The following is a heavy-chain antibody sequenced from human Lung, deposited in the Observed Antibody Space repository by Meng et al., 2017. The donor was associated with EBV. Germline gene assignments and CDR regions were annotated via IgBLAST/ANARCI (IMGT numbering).Heavy chain of an antibody. V-gene: IGHV1-18*01. CDR2: INAYNGDT. J-gene: IGHJ4*02. Sequence: QAQLVQSGGEVKKPGASVKVSCKASGYTFTNYGITWVRQDPGQGLEWMGWINAYNGDTNYAQTLQGRVTMTTDTSTSTAYMELRSLRSDDTAVYYCARVEVGITSGDYWGQGTPVTVSS. CDR1: GYTFTNYG. D-gene: IGHD1-26*01. CDR3: ARVEVGITSGDY.